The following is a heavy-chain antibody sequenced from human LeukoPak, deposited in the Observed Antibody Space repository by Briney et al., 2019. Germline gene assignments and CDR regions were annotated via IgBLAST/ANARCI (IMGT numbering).Heavy chain of an antibody. V-gene: IGHV1-3*01. CDR3: ARGLYSSGWAEYFQH. CDR2: INAGNGNT. D-gene: IGHD6-19*01. Sequence: ASVKVSCKASGYTFTSYAMHWVRQAPGQRLEWMGWINAGNGNTKYSQKFQGRVTITRDTSASTAYMELSSLRSEDTAVYYCARGLYSSGWAEYFQHWGRGTLVTVSS. CDR1: GYTFTSYA. J-gene: IGHJ1*01.